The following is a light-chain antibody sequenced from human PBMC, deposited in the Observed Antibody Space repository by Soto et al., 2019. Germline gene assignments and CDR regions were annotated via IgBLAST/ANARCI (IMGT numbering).Light chain of an antibody. CDR2: GAS. Sequence: EIVMTQSPATLSVSPGERATLSCRASQSVSSNLAWYQQKPGQAPRLLIYGASTRATGIPARFSGSGSGTEFTLTISSLQSEYFAVYYCQQYNNCLHTPFGQGTRLEIK. CDR1: QSVSSN. CDR3: QQYNNCLHTP. V-gene: IGKV3-15*01. J-gene: IGKJ5*01.